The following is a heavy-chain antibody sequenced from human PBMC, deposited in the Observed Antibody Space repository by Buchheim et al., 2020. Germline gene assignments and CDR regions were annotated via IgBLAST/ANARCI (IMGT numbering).Heavy chain of an antibody. Sequence: QVQLVQSGAEVKKPGASVKVSCKASGYTFTSYYMHWVRQAPGQGLEWMGIINPSGGSTSYAQKFQGRVTMTRDTSTSTVYMELSSLRSEDTAVHYCARDHPLWRRDYYYYGMDVWGQGTT. CDR1: GYTFTSYY. CDR2: INPSGGST. CDR3: ARDHPLWRRDYYYYGMDV. V-gene: IGHV1-46*01. D-gene: IGHD3-16*01. J-gene: IGHJ6*02.